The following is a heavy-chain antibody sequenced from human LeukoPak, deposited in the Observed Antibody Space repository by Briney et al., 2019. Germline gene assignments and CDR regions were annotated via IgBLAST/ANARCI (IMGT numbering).Heavy chain of an antibody. Sequence: GGSLRLSCAASGFIFRNYAMSWVRRAPGKGLEWVSAITGSGDTTYYADSVKGRFTISRDNSKNTLYVEMNTLRAEDTAVYYCAKWGDYDILTGYYVSDFWGQGTLVTVSS. D-gene: IGHD3-9*01. CDR2: ITGSGDTT. J-gene: IGHJ4*02. V-gene: IGHV3-23*01. CDR1: GFIFRNYA. CDR3: AKWGDYDILTGYYVSDF.